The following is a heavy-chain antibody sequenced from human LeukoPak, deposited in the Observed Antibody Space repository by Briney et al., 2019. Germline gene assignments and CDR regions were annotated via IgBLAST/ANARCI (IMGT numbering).Heavy chain of an antibody. CDR3: ARSHMITFGGVIVPSYNWFDP. Sequence: SETLSLTCAVYGGSFSGYYWSWIRQPPGKGLEWIGEINHSGSTNYNPSLKSRVTISVDTSKNQFSLKLSSVTAADTAVYYCARSHMITFGGVIVPSYNWFDPWGQGTLVTVSS. CDR2: INHSGST. D-gene: IGHD3-16*02. CDR1: GGSFSGYY. J-gene: IGHJ5*02. V-gene: IGHV4-34*01.